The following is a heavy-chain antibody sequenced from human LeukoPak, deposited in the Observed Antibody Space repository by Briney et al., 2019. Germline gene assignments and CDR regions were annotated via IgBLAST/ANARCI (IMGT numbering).Heavy chain of an antibody. CDR2: ISYDGSNK. CDR3: AKEILYCSSASCYAVFDY. D-gene: IGHD2-2*01. J-gene: IGHJ4*02. CDR1: GFTFSSYG. V-gene: IGHV3-30*18. Sequence: QSGGSLRLSCAASGFTFSSYGMHWVRQAPGKGLEGGAVISYDGSNKYYADSVKGRFTISRDNSKNTLYLQMNSLRAEDTAVYYCAKEILYCSSASCYAVFDYWGQGTLVTVSS.